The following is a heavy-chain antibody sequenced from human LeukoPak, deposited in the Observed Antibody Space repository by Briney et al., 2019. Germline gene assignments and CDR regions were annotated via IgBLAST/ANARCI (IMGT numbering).Heavy chain of an antibody. CDR2: ISGSGGST. CDR3: AKDLGAVAGSFDY. J-gene: IGHJ4*02. V-gene: IGHV3-23*01. D-gene: IGHD6-19*01. CDR1: GFTFSSYG. Sequence: GGTLRLSCAASGFTFSSYGMSWVRQAPGKGLEWVSAISGSGGSTYYADSVKGRFTISRDNSKNTLYLQMNSLRAEDTAVYYCAKDLGAVAGSFDYWGQRTLVTVSS.